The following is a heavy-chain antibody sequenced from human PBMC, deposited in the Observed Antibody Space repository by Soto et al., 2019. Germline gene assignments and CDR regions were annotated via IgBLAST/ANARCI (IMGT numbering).Heavy chain of an antibody. Sequence: EVQLVESGGGLVKPGGSLRLSCAASGFTFSSYSMNWVRQAPGKGLEWVSSISSSSGYIYYADSVKGRFTISRDNAKNSLYLQMNSLRAEDTDVYYCARDESYCYMYYYYGMDVWGQGTTVTVSS. CDR3: ARDESYCYMYYYYGMDV. V-gene: IGHV3-21*01. J-gene: IGHJ6*02. D-gene: IGHD5-18*01. CDR1: GFTFSSYS. CDR2: ISSSSGYI.